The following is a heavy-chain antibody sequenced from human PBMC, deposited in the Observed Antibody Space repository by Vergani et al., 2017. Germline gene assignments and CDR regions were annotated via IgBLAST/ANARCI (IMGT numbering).Heavy chain of an antibody. J-gene: IGHJ6*03. Sequence: VQLLESGGDLVQPGGSLRLSCAASGFTFSSYAMHWVRQAPGKGLEWVAVISYDGSNKYYADSVKGRFTISRDNSKNTLYLQMNSLRAEDTAVYYCARELVPAAKAPGPGMDVWGKGTTVTVSS. V-gene: IGHV3-30-3*01. CDR3: ARELVPAAKAPGPGMDV. CDR1: GFTFSSYA. D-gene: IGHD2-2*01. CDR2: ISYDGSNK.